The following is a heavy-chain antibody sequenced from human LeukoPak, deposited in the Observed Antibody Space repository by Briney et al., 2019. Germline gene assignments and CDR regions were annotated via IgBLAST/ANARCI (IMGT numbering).Heavy chain of an antibody. CDR2: INSNSGGT. CDR3: ARAEYSSGWSGFDP. D-gene: IGHD6-13*01. J-gene: IGHJ3*01. V-gene: IGHV1-2*02. CDR1: GYTFTSYY. Sequence: ASVKVSCEASGYTFTSYYMHWVRQAPGQGLEWMGWINSNSGGTNFAPKFQGRVTMTRDTSISTAYMELSSLRSDDTAMYYCARAEYSSGWSGFDPWGQGTMVTVSS.